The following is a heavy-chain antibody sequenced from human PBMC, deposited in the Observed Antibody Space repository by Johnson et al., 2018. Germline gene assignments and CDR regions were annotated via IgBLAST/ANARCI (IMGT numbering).Heavy chain of an antibody. D-gene: IGHD4-17*01. Sequence: VQLVESGGGVVQPGRSLRLSCAASGFTFSSYAMSWVRQAPGKGLEWVSAISGSGGSTYYADSVKGRFTISRDNSKNTLYLQMNSPRAEETGVYYWARVVGDYWFDPWGQGNLVTVS. J-gene: IGHJ5*02. CDR2: ISGSGGST. CDR1: GFTFSSYA. V-gene: IGHV3-23*04. CDR3: ARVVGDYWFDP.